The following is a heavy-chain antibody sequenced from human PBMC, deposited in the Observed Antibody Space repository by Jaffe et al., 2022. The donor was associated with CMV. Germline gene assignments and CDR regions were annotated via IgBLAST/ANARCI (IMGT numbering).Heavy chain of an antibody. J-gene: IGHJ6*02. D-gene: IGHD3-9*01. CDR1: GGTFSSYA. Sequence: QVQLVQSGAEVKKPGSSVKVSCKASGGTFSSYAISWVRQAPGQGLEWMGGIIPIFGTANYAQKFQGRVTITADESTSTAYMELSSLRSEDTAVYYCARDWFYRQPDLNYYYGMDVWGQGTTVTVSS. CDR2: IIPIFGTA. V-gene: IGHV1-69*01. CDR3: ARDWFYRQPDLNYYYGMDV.